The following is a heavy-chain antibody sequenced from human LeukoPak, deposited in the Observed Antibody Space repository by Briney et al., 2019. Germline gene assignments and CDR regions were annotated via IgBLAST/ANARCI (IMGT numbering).Heavy chain of an antibody. CDR2: IYYSGST. Sequence: SETLSLTCTVSGGSISSYYWSWIRQPPGKGLEWIGYIYYSGSTNYNPSLKSRVTISVDTSKNQFSLKLSSVTAADTAVYYCARHPYGSGTLIDPWGQGTLVTVSS. D-gene: IGHD3-10*01. CDR3: ARHPYGSGTLIDP. V-gene: IGHV4-59*08. J-gene: IGHJ5*02. CDR1: GGSISSYY.